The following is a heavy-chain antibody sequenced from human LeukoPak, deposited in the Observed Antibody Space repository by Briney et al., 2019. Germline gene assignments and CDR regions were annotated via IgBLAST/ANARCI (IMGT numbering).Heavy chain of an antibody. J-gene: IGHJ4*02. V-gene: IGHV4-59*02. CDR1: GGSVSSYY. Sequence: SETLSLTCTVSGGSVSSYYWSWIRQPPGKGLEWIGYIYYSGSTNYNPSLKSRVTISVDTSKNQFSLKLSSVTAADTAVYYCASGAVAGTFDYWGQGTLVTVSS. D-gene: IGHD6-19*01. CDR3: ASGAVAGTFDY. CDR2: IYYSGST.